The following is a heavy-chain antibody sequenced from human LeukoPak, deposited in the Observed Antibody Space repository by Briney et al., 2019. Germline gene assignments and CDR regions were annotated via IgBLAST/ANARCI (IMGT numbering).Heavy chain of an antibody. CDR2: INPYNGNT. Sequence: GASVKVSCKASGYTFTNYAITWVRQAPRQGLTWMGQINPYNGNTNSAQKLQGRVTMTTDTSTSTAYMELSRLRSDDTAVYYCARAAGGIRGYSYGTYFDYWGQGTLVTVSS. D-gene: IGHD5-18*01. J-gene: IGHJ4*02. CDR3: ARAAGGIRGYSYGTYFDY. V-gene: IGHV1-18*01. CDR1: GYTFTNYA.